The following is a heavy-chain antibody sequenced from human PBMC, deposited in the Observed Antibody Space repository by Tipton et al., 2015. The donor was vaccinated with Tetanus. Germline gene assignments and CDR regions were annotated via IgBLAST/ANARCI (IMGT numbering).Heavy chain of an antibody. CDR2: SWYDGTDK. CDR3: AREADCSGGSCFSGDFDN. D-gene: IGHD2-15*01. J-gene: IGHJ4*02. CDR1: GFIFSSYG. V-gene: IGHV3-33*01. Sequence: SLRLSCEASGFIFSSYGIHWVRQAPGKGLEWVAGSWYDGTDKYYADSVKGRFTISRDNSKNTLYLQMNSLRAEDTAVYYCAREADCSGGSCFSGDFDNWGQGTQVTVSS.